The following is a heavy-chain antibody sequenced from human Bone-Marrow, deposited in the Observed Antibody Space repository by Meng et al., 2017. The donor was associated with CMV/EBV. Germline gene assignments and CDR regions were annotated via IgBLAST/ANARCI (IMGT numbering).Heavy chain of an antibody. CDR3: AKEGRGYSYFDY. CDR1: GFTFDDYA. V-gene: IGHV3-9*03. D-gene: IGHD5-18*01. CDR2: ISWNSGSI. J-gene: IGHJ4*02. Sequence: SLKISCAASGFTFDDYAMHWVRQAPGKGLEWVSGISWNSGSIGYADSVKGRFTISRDNAKNSLYLQMNSLRAEDMALYYCAKEGRGYSYFDYWGQGTLVTVSP.